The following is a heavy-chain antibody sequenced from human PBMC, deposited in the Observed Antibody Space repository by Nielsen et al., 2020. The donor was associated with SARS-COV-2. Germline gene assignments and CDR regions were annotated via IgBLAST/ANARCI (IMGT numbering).Heavy chain of an antibody. J-gene: IGHJ4*02. CDR2: IYYSGST. Sequence: SETLSLTCTVSGGSISSSSYYWGWIRQPPGKGLEWIGSIYYSGSTYYNPSLKSRVTISVDTSKNQFSLKLSSVTAADTAVYYCARQDSVGSSWLYWGQGTLVTVSS. CDR3: ARQDSVGSSWLY. D-gene: IGHD6-13*01. CDR1: GGSISSSSYY. V-gene: IGHV4-39*01.